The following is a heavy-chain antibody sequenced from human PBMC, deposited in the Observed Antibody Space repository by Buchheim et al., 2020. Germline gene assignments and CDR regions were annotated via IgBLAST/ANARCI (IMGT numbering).Heavy chain of an antibody. D-gene: IGHD6-19*01. V-gene: IGHV3-33*08. CDR1: GITFSSIP. CDR2: IWYDGSNK. CDR3: ARDSSGWGGPDY. Sequence: VRLLESGGGLVRPGGSLRLSCAVSGITFSSIPMRWVRQAPGEGLEWVAVIWYDGSNKYYADSVKGRFTISRDNSKNTLYLQMNSLRAEDTAVYYCARDSSGWGGPDYWGQGTL. J-gene: IGHJ4*02.